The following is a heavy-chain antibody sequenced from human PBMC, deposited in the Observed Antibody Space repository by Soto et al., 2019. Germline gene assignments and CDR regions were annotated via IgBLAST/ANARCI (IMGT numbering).Heavy chain of an antibody. D-gene: IGHD1-1*01. CDR3: ARDNDRPQLGGNYYYILDV. V-gene: IGHV1-69*12. Sequence: QVQLEQSGAEVKKPGSSVKVSCKASGGTFRNSAISWVRQAPGQGLEWMGGIMPIFRTPDYAQKFQGRVTITADESSTPAXXELSGLRSDDTAVYYCARDNDRPQLGGNYYYILDVWGQGTTVTVSS. J-gene: IGHJ6*02. CDR1: GGTFRNSA. CDR2: IMPIFRTP.